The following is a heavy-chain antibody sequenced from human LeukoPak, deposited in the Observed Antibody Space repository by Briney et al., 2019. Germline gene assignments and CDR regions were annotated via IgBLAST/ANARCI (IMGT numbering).Heavy chain of an antibody. Sequence: GRSLRLSCAASGFRFSDYGMHWVRQAPGKGLEWVAVISYDGSNKYYADSVKGRFTISRDNAKNSLYLQVNSLRDEDTAVYHCARAGGLLWFGEVLESSDAFHIWGQGTMVTVSS. CDR2: ISYDGSNK. J-gene: IGHJ3*02. CDR3: ARAGGLLWFGEVLESSDAFHI. CDR1: GFRFSDYG. V-gene: IGHV3-30*03. D-gene: IGHD3-10*01.